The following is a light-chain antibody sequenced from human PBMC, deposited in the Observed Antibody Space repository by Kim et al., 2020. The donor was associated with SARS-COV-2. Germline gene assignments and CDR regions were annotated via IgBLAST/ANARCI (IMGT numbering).Light chain of an antibody. J-gene: IGKJ1*01. CDR2: AAS. CDR1: QDISNY. Sequence: DIQMTQSPSSLSASVGDRVTITCRASQDISNYLAWFQLKPGKVPKLLIYAASALQPGVPSRFSGSGSGTDFTLTVTSLQPEDVATYYCQKCDSAPWTFGQGTKVDIK. CDR3: QKCDSAPWT. V-gene: IGKV1-27*01.